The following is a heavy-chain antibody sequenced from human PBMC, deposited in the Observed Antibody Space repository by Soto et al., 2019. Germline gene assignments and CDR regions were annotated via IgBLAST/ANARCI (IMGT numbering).Heavy chain of an antibody. CDR1: GYSFTSYW. D-gene: IGHD3-22*01. Sequence: GESLKISCKGSGYSFTSYWIGWVRQMPGKGLEWMGIIYPGDSDTRYSLSFQGQVTISADKSISTAYLQWSSLKASDTAMYYCARQGHYYYDSSGYYPGAAFDIWGQGTMVTVSS. V-gene: IGHV5-51*01. CDR3: ARQGHYYYDSSGYYPGAAFDI. J-gene: IGHJ3*02. CDR2: IYPGDSDT.